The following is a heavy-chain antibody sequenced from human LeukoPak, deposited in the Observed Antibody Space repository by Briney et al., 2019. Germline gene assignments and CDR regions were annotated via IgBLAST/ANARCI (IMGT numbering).Heavy chain of an antibody. J-gene: IGHJ4*02. V-gene: IGHV4-39*07. Sequence: PSETLSLTCTVSGGSISSSSYYWGWIRQPPGKGLEWIGSMYYSGDTYHNPSLKSRVTVSIDTSKNQVSLKLTSVTAADTAVYYRQAGSGTRFDYWGQGTLVTVSS. CDR2: MYYSGDT. CDR3: QAGSGTRFDY. D-gene: IGHD3-10*01. CDR1: GGSISSSSYY.